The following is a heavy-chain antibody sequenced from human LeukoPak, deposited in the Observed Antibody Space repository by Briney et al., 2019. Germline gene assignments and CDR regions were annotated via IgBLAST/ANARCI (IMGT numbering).Heavy chain of an antibody. CDR3: ARSSRDYYYGMDV. V-gene: IGHV1-2*02. J-gene: IGHJ6*02. Sequence: ASVKVSCTASGYTFTGYYMHWVRQAPGQGLEWMGWINPNSGGTNYAQKFQGRVTMTRDTSISTAYMELSRLRSDDTAVYYCARSSRDYYYGMDVWGQGTTVTVSS. CDR1: GYTFTGYY. D-gene: IGHD6-6*01. CDR2: INPNSGGT.